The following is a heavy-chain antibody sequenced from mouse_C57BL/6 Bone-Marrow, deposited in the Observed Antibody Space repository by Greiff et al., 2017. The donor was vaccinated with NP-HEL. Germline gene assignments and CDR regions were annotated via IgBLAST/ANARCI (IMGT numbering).Heavy chain of an antibody. CDR1: GYSFTDYN. J-gene: IGHJ4*01. CDR3: ASPRWLLREGYYAMDY. D-gene: IGHD2-3*01. CDR2: INPNYGTT. Sequence: VQLKESGPELVKPGASVKISCKASGYSFTDYNMNWVKQSNGKSLEWIGVINPNYGTTSYNQKFKGKATLTVDQSSSTAYMQLNSLTSEDSAVYYCASPRWLLREGYYAMDYWGQGTSVTVSS. V-gene: IGHV1-39*01.